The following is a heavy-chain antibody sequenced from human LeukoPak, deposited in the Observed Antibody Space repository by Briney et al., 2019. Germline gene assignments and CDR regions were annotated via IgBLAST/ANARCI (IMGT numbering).Heavy chain of an antibody. CDR2: INDNGGIT. J-gene: IGHJ4*02. CDR3: AREASLSGCYFDY. V-gene: IGHV3-64*04. Sequence: GGSLRLSCSAAGFTFSSHAMHWVRQAPGKGLEYVSTINDNGGITYYADSVKGRFTISRDNSKNTLFLQMNGLRAEDTALYYCAREASLSGCYFDYWGQGTLVTVSS. D-gene: IGHD5-12*01. CDR1: GFTFSSHA.